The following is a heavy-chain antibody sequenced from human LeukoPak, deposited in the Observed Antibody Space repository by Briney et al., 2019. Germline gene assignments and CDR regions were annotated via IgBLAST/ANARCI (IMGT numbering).Heavy chain of an antibody. CDR1: GGSVSSYY. J-gene: IGHJ4*02. D-gene: IGHD1-14*01. CDR3: ARHGTISSESYFDY. Sequence: SETLSLTCSVSGGSVSSYYWSWIRQSPGKGLEWIGYIHNSGRTNYNPPLKSRVTGFVDTSKNQVSLRLSSVTAADTAVYYCARHGTISSESYFDYWGQGALVTVSS. V-gene: IGHV4-59*08. CDR2: IHNSGRT.